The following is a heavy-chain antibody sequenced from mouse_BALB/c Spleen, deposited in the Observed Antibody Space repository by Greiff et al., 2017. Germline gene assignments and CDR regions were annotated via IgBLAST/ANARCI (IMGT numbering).Heavy chain of an antibody. Sequence: EVHLVESGGGLVKPGGSLKLSCAASGFTFSSYAMSWVRQSPEKRLEWVAEISSGGSYTYYPDTVTGRFTISRDNAKNTLYPEMSSLRSEDTAMYDCARAGNGNYYAMDDWGQGTSVTVSS. D-gene: IGHD2-1*01. CDR2: ISSGGSYT. V-gene: IGHV5-9-4*01. CDR1: GFTFSSYA. CDR3: ARAGNGNYYAMDD. J-gene: IGHJ4*01.